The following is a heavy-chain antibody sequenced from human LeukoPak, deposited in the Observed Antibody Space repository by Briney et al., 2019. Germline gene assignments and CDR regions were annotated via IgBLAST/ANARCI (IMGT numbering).Heavy chain of an antibody. J-gene: IGHJ4*02. CDR1: GGSISGYY. CDR2: IFSSGST. Sequence: SETLSLTCTVSGGSISGYYWSWIRQPPGKGLEWIGYIFSSGSTNYNPSLKSRVTISEDTSVNQFSLKLSSVTAADTAVYYCARHYYDRSDSYSFDYWGQGTLLTVSS. V-gene: IGHV4-59*08. CDR3: ARHYYDRSDSYSFDY. D-gene: IGHD3-22*01.